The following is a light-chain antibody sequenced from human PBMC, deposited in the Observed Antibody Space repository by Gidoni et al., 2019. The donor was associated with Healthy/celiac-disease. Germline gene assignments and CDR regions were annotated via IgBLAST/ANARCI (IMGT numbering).Light chain of an antibody. Sequence: DIQMTQSPSSLSASVGDRVTITCRASQSISSYLNWYQQKPGKAPKFLIYAASSLQSGVPSRFSGSGSGTDFTLTISGLQPEDFETYYCQQSYSTPRTFGHGTKVEIK. CDR3: QQSYSTPRT. J-gene: IGKJ1*01. V-gene: IGKV1-39*01. CDR2: AAS. CDR1: QSISSY.